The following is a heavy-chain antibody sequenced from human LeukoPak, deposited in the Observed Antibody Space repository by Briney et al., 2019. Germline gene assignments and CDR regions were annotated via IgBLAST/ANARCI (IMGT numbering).Heavy chain of an antibody. V-gene: IGHV4-59*01. CDR3: ARGIVVVAQLGFYFYYMDV. J-gene: IGHJ6*03. CDR1: GFTFSSYS. CDR2: IYYSGST. Sequence: KTGGSLRLSCAASGFTFSSYSMNWVRQPPGKGLEWIGYIYYSGSTNYNPSLKSRVTISVDTSKNQFSLKLTSVTAADTAVYYCARGIVVVAQLGFYFYYMDVWGKGTTVTISS. D-gene: IGHD2-15*01.